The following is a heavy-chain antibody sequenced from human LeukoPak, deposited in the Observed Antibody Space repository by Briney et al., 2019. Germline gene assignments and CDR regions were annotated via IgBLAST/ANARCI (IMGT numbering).Heavy chain of an antibody. CDR1: GGSFSGYY. CDR2: INHSGSA. J-gene: IGHJ4*02. V-gene: IGHV4-34*01. CDR3: ARVKRLRYYYDSSGYYFDY. D-gene: IGHD3-22*01. Sequence: SETLSLTCAVYGGSFSGYYWSWIRQPPGKGLEWIGEINHSGSANYNPSLKSRVTISVDTSKNQFSLKLSSVTAADTAVYYCARVKRLRYYYDSSGYYFDYWGQGTLVTVSS.